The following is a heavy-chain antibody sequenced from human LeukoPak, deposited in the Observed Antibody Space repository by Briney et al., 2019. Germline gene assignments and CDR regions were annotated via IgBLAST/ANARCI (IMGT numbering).Heavy chain of an antibody. CDR2: IIPIFGTA. J-gene: IGHJ5*02. D-gene: IGHD3-10*01. CDR1: GGTFSSYA. CDR3: ARDLSPGLLWFGELSP. V-gene: IGHV1-69*05. Sequence: SVKVSCKASGGTFSSYAISWVRQAPGQGLEWMGGIIPIFGTANYAQKFQGRVTITTDESTSTAYMELSSLRSEDTAVYYCARDLSPGLLWFGELSPWGQGTLVTVSS.